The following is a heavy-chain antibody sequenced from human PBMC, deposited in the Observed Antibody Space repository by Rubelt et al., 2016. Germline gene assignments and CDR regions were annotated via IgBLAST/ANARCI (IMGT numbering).Heavy chain of an antibody. D-gene: IGHD5-12*01. CDR3: ARERDSGYVGADP. CDR2: I. V-gene: IGHV3-48*02. Sequence: ISYADSVKGRFTISRDNAKNSLYLQMNSLRDEDTAVYYCARERDSGYVGADPWGQGTLVTVSS. J-gene: IGHJ5*02.